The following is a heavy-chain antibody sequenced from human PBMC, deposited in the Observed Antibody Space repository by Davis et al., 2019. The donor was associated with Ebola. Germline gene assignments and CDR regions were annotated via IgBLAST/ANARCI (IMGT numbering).Heavy chain of an antibody. J-gene: IGHJ4*02. CDR3: AKLNTVTTWPVVGY. D-gene: IGHD4-11*01. CDR1: GFMFSSYW. Sequence: GESLKISCAASGFMFSSYWMSWVRQAPGRGLEWVANIKHDGSEKYYVDSVKGRFTISRDNAKNSLYLQMNSLRAEDTAVYYCAKLNTVTTWPVVGYWGQGTLVTVSS. V-gene: IGHV3-7*03. CDR2: IKHDGSEK.